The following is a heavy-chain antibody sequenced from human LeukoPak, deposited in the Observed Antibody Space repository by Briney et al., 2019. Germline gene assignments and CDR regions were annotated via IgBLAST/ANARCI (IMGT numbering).Heavy chain of an antibody. D-gene: IGHD3-22*01. V-gene: IGHV3-66*01. Sequence: GGSLRLSCAASGFTVSSNYMSWVRQAPGKGLEWVSVIYSGGSTYYADSVKGRFTISRDNSKNTLYLQMNSLRGEDTAVYYCAKDRHSYESSGFDYWGQGTLVTVSS. J-gene: IGHJ4*02. CDR3: AKDRHSYESSGFDY. CDR1: GFTVSSNY. CDR2: IYSGGST.